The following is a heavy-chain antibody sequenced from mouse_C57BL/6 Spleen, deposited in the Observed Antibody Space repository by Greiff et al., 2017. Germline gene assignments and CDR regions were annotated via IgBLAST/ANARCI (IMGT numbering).Heavy chain of an antibody. Sequence: VQLQQSGAELVRPGASVKLSCTASGFNIKDDYMHWVKQRPEQGLEWIGWIDPDNGDTEYASKFQGKATITADTSSNTAYLQLSSLTSEDTAVYYCTTGGPDYWGQGTSVTVSS. CDR3: TTGGPDY. J-gene: IGHJ4*01. CDR2: IDPDNGDT. CDR1: GFNIKDDY. V-gene: IGHV14-4*01.